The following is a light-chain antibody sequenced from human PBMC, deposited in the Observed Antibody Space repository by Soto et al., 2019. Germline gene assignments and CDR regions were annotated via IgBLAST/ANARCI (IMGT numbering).Light chain of an antibody. Sequence: EIVLTQSPGTLSLSPGERATLSCRASQSVSNNYLAWYQQEPGQAPRLLIYGASSRATGIADRFSGSGSGTDFTLTISRLEPEDFAVYYWQQYGSSPYTFGQGTRLEI. CDR2: GAS. J-gene: IGKJ2*01. CDR1: QSVSNNY. CDR3: QQYGSSPYT. V-gene: IGKV3-20*01.